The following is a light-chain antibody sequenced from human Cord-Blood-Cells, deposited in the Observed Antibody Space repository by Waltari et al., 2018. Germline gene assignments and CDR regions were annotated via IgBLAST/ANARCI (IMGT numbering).Light chain of an antibody. CDR1: SSDVGGYNY. Sequence: QSALTQPASVSGSPGQSITISCTGTSSDVGGYNYVPWYQQHPGKAPKLMIYDVSNRPSGVSNRFSGSMSGNTASLTISGLQAEDEADYYCSSYTSSSTWVFGGGTKLTVL. V-gene: IGLV2-14*01. CDR3: SSYTSSSTWV. J-gene: IGLJ3*02. CDR2: DVS.